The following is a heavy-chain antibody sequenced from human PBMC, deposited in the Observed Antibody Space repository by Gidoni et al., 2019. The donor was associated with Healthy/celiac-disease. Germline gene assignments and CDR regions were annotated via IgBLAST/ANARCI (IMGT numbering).Heavy chain of an antibody. J-gene: IGHJ6*03. CDR3: ARVQQLYDFWSGYYPNYYYYYMDV. D-gene: IGHD3-3*01. CDR1: GFTVSSNY. Sequence: EVQLVESGGGLIQPGGSLRLSCAASGFTVSSNYMSWVRRAPGKGLEWVSVIYSGGSTYYADSVKGRFTISRDNSKNTLYLQMNSLRAEDTAVYYCARVQQLYDFWSGYYPNYYYYYMDVWGKGTTVTVSS. CDR2: IYSGGST. V-gene: IGHV3-53*01.